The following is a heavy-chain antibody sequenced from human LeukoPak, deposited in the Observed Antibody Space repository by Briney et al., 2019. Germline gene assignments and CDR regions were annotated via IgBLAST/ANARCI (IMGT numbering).Heavy chain of an antibody. CDR1: GYTFTSYS. Sequence: EASVKVSCKASGYTFTSYSFSWVRQAPGQGLEWMGWISAYNANTDYAQKVQGRVTMTTDTSTSTAYMELRSLRSDDTAMYYCVRDRYCSSSSCNPAARGYFLYWGQGTLVIVSS. D-gene: IGHD2-2*01. CDR3: VRDRYCSSSSCNPAARGYFLY. CDR2: ISAYNANT. J-gene: IGHJ1*01. V-gene: IGHV1-18*01.